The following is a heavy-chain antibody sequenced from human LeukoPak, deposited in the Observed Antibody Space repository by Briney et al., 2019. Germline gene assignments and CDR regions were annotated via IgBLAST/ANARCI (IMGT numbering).Heavy chain of an antibody. V-gene: IGHV4-34*01. Sequence: PSETLSLTCAVYGGSFSGYYWSWIRQPPGKGLEWIGEINHSGSTNYNPSLKSRVTISVDTSKNQFSLKLSSVTAAGTAVYYCARGVRRSWVYWGQGTLVTVSS. CDR1: GGSFSGYY. J-gene: IGHJ4*02. D-gene: IGHD6-13*01. CDR2: INHSGST. CDR3: ARGVRRSWVY.